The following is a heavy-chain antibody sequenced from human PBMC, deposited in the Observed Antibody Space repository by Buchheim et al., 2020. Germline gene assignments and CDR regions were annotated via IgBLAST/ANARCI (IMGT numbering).Heavy chain of an antibody. J-gene: IGHJ2*01. Sequence: EVQLLESGGGLVQPGGSLRLSCAGSGFNFRNYAMSWVRQAPGKGLEWVSSIDASGATTHYADSVKGRFTISRDNSENTLFLQMNSLRAEDTAVYSCARHQLVGYCTKTTCYWYFDLWGRGTL. V-gene: IGHV3-23*01. CDR2: IDASGATT. D-gene: IGHD2-8*01. CDR1: GFNFRNYA. CDR3: ARHQLVGYCTKTTCYWYFDL.